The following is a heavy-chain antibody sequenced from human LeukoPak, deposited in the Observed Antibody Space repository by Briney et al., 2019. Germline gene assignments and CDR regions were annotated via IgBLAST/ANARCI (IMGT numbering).Heavy chain of an antibody. J-gene: IGHJ4*02. CDR3: AKESVWFSGIDY. D-gene: IGHD3-10*01. V-gene: IGHV3-9*01. CDR1: GFTFDDYA. CDR2: ISWNSGSI. Sequence: GRSLRLSCAASGFTFDDYAMHWVRQAPGKGLEWVSGISWNSGSIGYADSVKGRFTISRDNAKNSLYLQMNSLRAEDTALYYCAKESVWFSGIDYWGQGTLVTVSS.